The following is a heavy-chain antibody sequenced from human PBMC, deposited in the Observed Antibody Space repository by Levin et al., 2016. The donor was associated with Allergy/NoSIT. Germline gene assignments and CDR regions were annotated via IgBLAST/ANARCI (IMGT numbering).Heavy chain of an antibody. J-gene: IGHJ6*02. CDR3: AKSGVFSWYGYYYYGMDV. Sequence: VRQAPRKGLEWVSAISGSGGSTYYADSVKGRFTISRDNSKNTLYLQMNSLRAEDTAVYYCAKSGVFSWYGYYYYGMDVWGQGTTVTVSS. CDR2: ISGSGGST. D-gene: IGHD6-13*01. V-gene: IGHV3-23*01.